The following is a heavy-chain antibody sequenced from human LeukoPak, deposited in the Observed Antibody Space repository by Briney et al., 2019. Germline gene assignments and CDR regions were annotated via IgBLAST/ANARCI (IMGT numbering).Heavy chain of an antibody. CDR2: IYYSGST. CDR1: GGSISSGDYY. V-gene: IGHV4-30-4*08. Sequence: SETLSLTCTVSGGSISSGDYYRSWIRQPPGKGLEWIGYIYYSGSTYYNPSLKSRVTISVDTSKNQFSLKLSSVTAADTAVYYCARDCSGGSCYIDYWGQGTLVTVSS. J-gene: IGHJ4*02. CDR3: ARDCSGGSCYIDY. D-gene: IGHD2-15*01.